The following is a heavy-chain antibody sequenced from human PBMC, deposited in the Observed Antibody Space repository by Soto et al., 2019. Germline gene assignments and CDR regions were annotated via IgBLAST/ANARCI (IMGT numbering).Heavy chain of an antibody. V-gene: IGHV4-34*01. CDR1: GRSFSGYY. Sequence: PSETLSLTCAVYGRSFSGYYWSWIRQPPGKGVEWIGEINHSGSTNYNPSLKSRVTISVDTSKNQFSLKLSSVTAADTAVYYCARGRQLYDFWSGYYLGPPYTWFHPWGQGTLVTVSA. CDR3: ARGRQLYDFWSGYYLGPPYTWFHP. J-gene: IGHJ5*02. CDR2: INHSGST. D-gene: IGHD3-3*01.